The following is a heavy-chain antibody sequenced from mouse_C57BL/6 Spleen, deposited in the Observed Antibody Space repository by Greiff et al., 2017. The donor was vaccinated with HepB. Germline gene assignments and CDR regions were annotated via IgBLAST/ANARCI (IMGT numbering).Heavy chain of an antibody. CDR2: ISSGSSTI. V-gene: IGHV5-17*01. CDR1: GFTFSDYG. J-gene: IGHJ1*03. CDR3: ARGTQEGYFDV. Sequence: EVKLQESGGGLVKPGGSLKLSCAASGFTFSDYGMHWVRQAPEKGLEWVAYISSGSSTIYYADTVKGRFTISRDNAKNTLFLQMTSLRSEDTAMYYCARGTQEGYFDVWGTGTTVTVSS.